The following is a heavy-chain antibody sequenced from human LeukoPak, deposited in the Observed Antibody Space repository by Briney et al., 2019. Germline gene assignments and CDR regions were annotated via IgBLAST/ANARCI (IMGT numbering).Heavy chain of an antibody. J-gene: IGHJ4*01. Sequence: GGSLRLSCEVSGFTFTDYWMDWVRQAPGKGPEWVASIRQDGSEKTYVDSVKGRFTISRDNTKNSLSLQLNGLRAEDTAVYHCARDGTAAGLYFDLWGQGTLVTVSS. CDR3: ARDGTAAGLYFDL. CDR1: GFTFTDYW. CDR2: IRQDGSEK. D-gene: IGHD6-13*01. V-gene: IGHV3-7*01.